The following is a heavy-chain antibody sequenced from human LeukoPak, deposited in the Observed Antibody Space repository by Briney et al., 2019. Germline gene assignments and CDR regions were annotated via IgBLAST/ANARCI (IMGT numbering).Heavy chain of an antibody. J-gene: IGHJ5*02. CDR3: ARHGSGYDWGGVRGSPDNWFDP. V-gene: IGHV4-39*01. D-gene: IGHD5-12*01. Sequence: PSETLSLTCTVSGGSISSSSYYWGWIRQPPGKGLEWIESIYYSGGTYYNPSLKSRVTISVDTSMNQFSLKLSSVTAADTAVYYCARHGSGYDWGGVRGSPDNWFDPWGQRTLVTVSS. CDR1: GGSISSSSYY. CDR2: IYYSGGT.